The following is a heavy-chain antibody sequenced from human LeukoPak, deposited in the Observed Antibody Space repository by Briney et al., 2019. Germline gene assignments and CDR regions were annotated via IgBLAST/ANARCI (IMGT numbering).Heavy chain of an antibody. Sequence: QPGGSLRLSCAASGFTVSSNYMSWVRQAPGKGLEWVSVIYSGGSTYYADSVKGRFTISRDNSKNTLYLQMNSLRAEDTAVYYCARGLYSSSSILDYWGQGTLVTVSS. CDR3: ARGLYSSSSILDY. CDR1: GFTVSSNY. CDR2: IYSGGST. J-gene: IGHJ4*02. V-gene: IGHV3-66*01. D-gene: IGHD6-6*01.